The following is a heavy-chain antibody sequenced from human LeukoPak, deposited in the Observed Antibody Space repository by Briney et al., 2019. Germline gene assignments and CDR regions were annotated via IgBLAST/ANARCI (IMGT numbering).Heavy chain of an antibody. CDR2: IIPVFGMP. J-gene: IGHJ4*02. Sequence: SVKVSCKTSGGSFSSYDISWVRQAPEQGLERMGGIIPVFGMPNYAQKFQGRLTLTTDESTGTAYMELGGLTSDDTAVYYCARSDAGNSEGGIDYWGQGTLVIVSP. V-gene: IGHV1-69*05. CDR3: ARSDAGNSEGGIDY. CDR1: GGSFSSYD. D-gene: IGHD1-7*01.